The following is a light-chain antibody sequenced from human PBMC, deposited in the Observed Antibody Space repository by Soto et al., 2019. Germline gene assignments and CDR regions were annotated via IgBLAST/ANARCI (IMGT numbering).Light chain of an antibody. Sequence: DIVMTQSPDSLAVSLGERATIKCKSSQSVLFTSNNKNYLAWFQQKGGQAPRLLIYAASSRPTGIPDRFSGTGSGTDFTLTISGLEPGDFAVYFCQQYASSPWTFGQGTKVGIK. CDR2: AAS. CDR3: QQYASSPWT. V-gene: IGKV4-1*01. CDR1: QSVLFTSNNKNY. J-gene: IGKJ1*01.